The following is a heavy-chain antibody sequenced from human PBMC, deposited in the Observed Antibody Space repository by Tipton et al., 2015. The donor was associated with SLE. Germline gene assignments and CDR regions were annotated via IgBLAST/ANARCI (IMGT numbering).Heavy chain of an antibody. V-gene: IGHV3-33*03. Sequence: SLRLSCAASGFSFSDYGMHWVRQAPGKGLAWVSVIWYDGSKEYYADSVKGRFTISRDMSKNTLYLQMNSLRAEDTAVYYCAKDENYYDSSGYYVVDYWGQGTLVTVSS. CDR3: AKDENYYDSSGYYVVDY. D-gene: IGHD3-22*01. J-gene: IGHJ4*02. CDR2: IWYDGSKE. CDR1: GFSFSDYG.